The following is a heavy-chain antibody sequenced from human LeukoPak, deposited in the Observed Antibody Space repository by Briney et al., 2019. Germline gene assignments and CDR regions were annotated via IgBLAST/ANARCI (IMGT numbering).Heavy chain of an antibody. CDR1: GFPFSGNE. J-gene: IGHJ4*02. Sequence: GGSLRLSCEASGFPFSGNEMNWVRQAPGKGLEWISYISGRGITTFSADSVKGRFTISTDNAKNSLYLQMHTPRVEDTAVYYCTREFRFASDCWGQGTLVTVSS. V-gene: IGHV3-48*03. CDR3: TREFRFASDC. CDR2: ISGRGITT. D-gene: IGHD3-3*01.